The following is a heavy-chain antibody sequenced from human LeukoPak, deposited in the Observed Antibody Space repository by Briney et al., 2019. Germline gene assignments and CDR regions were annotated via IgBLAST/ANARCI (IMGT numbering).Heavy chain of an antibody. V-gene: IGHV4-59*01. D-gene: IGHD3-22*01. Sequence: SETLSLTCTVSGGSISSYYWSWIRQPPGKGLERIGYIYYSGTTNYNPSLKSRGTISIDTSKNQFSLKLSSVTAADTAVYYCARGPKYYDNNGYYNLDYWGPGTLVTVSS. CDR2: IYYSGTT. J-gene: IGHJ4*02. CDR3: ARGPKYYDNNGYYNLDY. CDR1: GGSISSYY.